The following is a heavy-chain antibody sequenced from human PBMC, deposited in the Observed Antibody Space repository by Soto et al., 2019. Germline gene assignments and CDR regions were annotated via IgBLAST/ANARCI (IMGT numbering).Heavy chain of an antibody. CDR1: GYTFTSYY. J-gene: IGHJ6*02. V-gene: IGHV1-46*01. CDR2: INPSGGST. D-gene: IGHD1-7*01. Sequence: ASVKVSCKASGYTFTSYYMHWVRQAPGQGLEWMGIINPSGGSTSYAQKFQGRVTMTRDTSTSTVYMEPSSLRSEDTAVYYCARTYNWNYDYYYYGMDVWGQGTTVTVSS. CDR3: ARTYNWNYDYYYYGMDV.